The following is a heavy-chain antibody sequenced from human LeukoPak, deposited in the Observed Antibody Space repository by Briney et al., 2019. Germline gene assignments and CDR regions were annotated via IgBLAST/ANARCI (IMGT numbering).Heavy chain of an antibody. CDR2: IRQDGDET. Sequence: PGGSLRLSCAASGFPFSSYWMGWVRRAPGKGLESVASIRQDGDETYYVDALKGRFTISRDNAKNLLDLQMNSLRAEDTAIYYCARINKFEGDDFPPVEDHHFDFWGQGTLVTVSS. V-gene: IGHV3-7*03. D-gene: IGHD3/OR15-3a*01. CDR1: GFPFSSYW. J-gene: IGHJ4*02. CDR3: ARINKFEGDDFPPVEDHHFDF.